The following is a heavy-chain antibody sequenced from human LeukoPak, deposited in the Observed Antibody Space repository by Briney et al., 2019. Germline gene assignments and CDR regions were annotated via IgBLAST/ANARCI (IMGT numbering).Heavy chain of an antibody. CDR2: IDYDGSNK. Sequence: GGSLRLSCAASGFTFSNYGMHWVRQAPGKGLAPGKGLEWVAFIDYDGSNKYYADSVKGRFTISRDNSENTLYLQMNSLKASDTAMYYCARLVAPRPVDYWGQGTLVTVSS. D-gene: IGHD6-6*01. V-gene: IGHV3-30*12. J-gene: IGHJ4*02. CDR1: GFTFSNYG. CDR3: ARLVAPRPVDY.